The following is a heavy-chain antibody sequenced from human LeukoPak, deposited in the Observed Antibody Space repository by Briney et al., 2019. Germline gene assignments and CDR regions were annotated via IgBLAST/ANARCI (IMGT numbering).Heavy chain of an antibody. J-gene: IGHJ5*02. CDR2: IYYSGAT. Sequence: SETLSLTCSVSGGSISNSRYYWRWLRQPPGKGLEWIGSIYYSGATNSNPSLRSRPTISVDTSKNQFPLRLGSVTAADAAVYYCARHGTDILTGYYGWFDPGGQGTLVTVSS. D-gene: IGHD3-9*01. V-gene: IGHV4-39*01. CDR3: ARHGTDILTGYYGWFDP. CDR1: GGSISNSRYY.